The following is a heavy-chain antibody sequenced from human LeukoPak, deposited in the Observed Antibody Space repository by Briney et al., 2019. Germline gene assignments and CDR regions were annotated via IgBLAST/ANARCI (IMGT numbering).Heavy chain of an antibody. D-gene: IGHD2-15*01. CDR1: GYTFSDYY. J-gene: IGHJ4*02. Sequence: ASVKVSCKASGYTFSDYYIHWVRQAPGQGLERMGWITPNSGGTKYAQRFQGRVTMTRDTSISTAYMDLSSLGSDDTAIFYCVRKSATRRTSEFDYWGQGTLVTVSS. CDR3: VRKSATRRTSEFDY. V-gene: IGHV1-2*02. CDR2: ITPNSGGT.